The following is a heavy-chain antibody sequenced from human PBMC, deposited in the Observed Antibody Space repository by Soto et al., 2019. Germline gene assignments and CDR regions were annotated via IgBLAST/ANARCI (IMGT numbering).Heavy chain of an antibody. V-gene: IGHV4-61*01. CDR1: GGSVSSGSYY. CDR3: TRDHPYTNHRQQDRYSYGMDV. CDR2: VHYSGST. D-gene: IGHD2-2*02. Sequence: QVQLQESGPGLVKSSETLSLTCTVSGGSVSSGSYYWSWIRQPPGKGLEWIGCVHYSGSTNYNPSLKSRVSMSVDKSKNQFSLKVNSVTAADTAVYYCTRDHPYTNHRQQDRYSYGMDVWGQGTTVTVSS. J-gene: IGHJ6*02.